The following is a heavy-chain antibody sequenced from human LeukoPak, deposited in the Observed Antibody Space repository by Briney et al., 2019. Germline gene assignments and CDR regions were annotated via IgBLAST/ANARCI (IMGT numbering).Heavy chain of an antibody. J-gene: IGHJ4*02. D-gene: IGHD3-10*01. CDR3: ARSVGFGDAPYYFDY. Sequence: SETLSLTCSVSGGSLRSYYWNWIRQPPGKGLEWIGYIYNSGSTHYNPSLKSRVAISVDTSKNQFSLRLSSVTAADTAVYYCARSVGFGDAPYYFDYWGQGTLVTVSS. CDR2: IYNSGST. CDR1: GGSLRSYY. V-gene: IGHV4-59*01.